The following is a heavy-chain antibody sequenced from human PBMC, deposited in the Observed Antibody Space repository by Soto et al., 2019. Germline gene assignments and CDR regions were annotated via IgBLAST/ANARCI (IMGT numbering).Heavy chain of an antibody. Sequence: EVQLVDSGGDLVQPGGFLRLSCATSGFTFSRYWMHWVRQVPGKGLVWVSRINSDGSSISYSDSVKVRFTISRDNAQNPLYLQMNRLGVEDTALYYCARLQVDTITSLAYWGQGTLVTVSS. CDR2: INSDGSSI. J-gene: IGHJ4*02. V-gene: IGHV3-74*01. CDR1: GFTFSRYW. D-gene: IGHD3-3*01. CDR3: ARLQVDTITSLAY.